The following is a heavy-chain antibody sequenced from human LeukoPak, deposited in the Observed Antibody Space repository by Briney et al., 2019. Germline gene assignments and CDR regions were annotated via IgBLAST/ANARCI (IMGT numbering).Heavy chain of an antibody. D-gene: IGHD3-10*01. J-gene: IGHJ3*02. Sequence: PSETLSLTCSVSGYSISSAYYWVWVRQPPGKGLEWIATIYHTGSTYYNPSLERRVTISVDTSKNQFSLRLNSVTAADTAVYYCARGRGYGSGSRFRPDAFDIWGQGTMVTVSS. CDR1: GYSISSAYY. CDR3: ARGRGYGSGSRFRPDAFDI. V-gene: IGHV4-38-2*02. CDR2: IYHTGST.